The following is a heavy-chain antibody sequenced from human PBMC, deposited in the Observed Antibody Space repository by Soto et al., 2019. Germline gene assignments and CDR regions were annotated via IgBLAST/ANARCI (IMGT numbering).Heavy chain of an antibody. V-gene: IGHV1-3*01. CDR3: ARRLSAFAV. Sequence: QVQLVQSGAEVKEPGASLKLSCKTSGYTFLSYAIHWVRQAPGQGLEGMGWVNPSSGNTRYSQNFQVRLSLTRYTSANTAYMELSSLRSEDTAVYYCARRLSAFAVWGQVTIVTVSS. J-gene: IGHJ3*01. CDR1: GYTFLSYA. CDR2: VNPSSGNT.